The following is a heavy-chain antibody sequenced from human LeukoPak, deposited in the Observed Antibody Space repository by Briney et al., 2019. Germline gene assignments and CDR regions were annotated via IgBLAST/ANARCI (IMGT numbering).Heavy chain of an antibody. CDR1: GFTFSTYG. V-gene: IGHV3-30*18. CDR3: AKVATQVGFDYFDY. Sequence: GGSLRLSCAASGFTFSTYGMHWVRQAPGKGLEWVAVISYDGSNKYYADSVKGRFTISRDNSKNTLYLQMNSLRAEDTGVYYCAKVATQVGFDYFDYWGQGTLVTVSS. CDR2: ISYDGSNK. D-gene: IGHD5-12*01. J-gene: IGHJ4*02.